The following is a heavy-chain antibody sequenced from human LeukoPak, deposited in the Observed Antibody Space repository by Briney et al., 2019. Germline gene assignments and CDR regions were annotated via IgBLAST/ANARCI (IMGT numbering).Heavy chain of an antibody. V-gene: IGHV3-72*01. Sequence: GGSLRLSCAASGFTFSDHYMDWVRQAPGKGLEWVGRIRKKGNSYTTEYAASVEGRFTISRDNAKNSLYMEMKSLRPEDTALYYCVKDSEVVADAFDIWGQGTKVTVSS. CDR2: IRKKGNSYTT. CDR3: VKDSEVVADAFDI. D-gene: IGHD3-22*01. J-gene: IGHJ3*02. CDR1: GFTFSDHY.